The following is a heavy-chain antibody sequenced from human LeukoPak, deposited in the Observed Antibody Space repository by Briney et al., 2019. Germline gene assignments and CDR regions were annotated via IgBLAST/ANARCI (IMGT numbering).Heavy chain of an antibody. D-gene: IGHD3-10*01. V-gene: IGHV3-23*05. CDR3: ARDYKADF. Sequence: GGPLRLSCATSGFTFSTYAMTWVRQAPGKGLEWVSAIDIYSTKTNYADSVKGRFTISRDNSKNTLYLQMNSLRGEDTAIYYCARDYKADFWGQGTLVTVSS. CDR2: IDIYSTKT. CDR1: GFTFSTYA. J-gene: IGHJ4*02.